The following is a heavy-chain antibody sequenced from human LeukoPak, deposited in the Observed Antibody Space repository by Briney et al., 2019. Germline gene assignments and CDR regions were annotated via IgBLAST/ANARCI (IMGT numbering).Heavy chain of an antibody. J-gene: IGHJ4*02. V-gene: IGHV3-74*01. Sequence: PGGSLRLSCAASGFSFSDYWMHWLRQAPGKGPERLSRSNKDGSDTVYADSAKGRFTASRDNAKNTVYLQVTNLRREDTAVYYCARGGYSGSHYRFSWGQGTLVTVAS. CDR2: SNKDGSDT. CDR1: GFSFSDYW. CDR3: ARGGYSGSHYRFS. D-gene: IGHD6-25*01.